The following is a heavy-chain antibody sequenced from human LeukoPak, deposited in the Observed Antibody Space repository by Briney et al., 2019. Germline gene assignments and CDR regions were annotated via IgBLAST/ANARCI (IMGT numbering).Heavy chain of an antibody. CDR3: ARGGYDSSALSDY. Sequence: GGSLRLSCAASGFIFDDYGMSWVRQAPGKGLEWVSLISWDGGSTYCADSVKGRFTISRDNSKNSLYLQMNSLRTEDTALYYCARGGYDSSALSDYWGQGTLVTVSS. J-gene: IGHJ4*02. V-gene: IGHV3-43*01. CDR2: ISWDGGST. D-gene: IGHD3-22*01. CDR1: GFIFDDYG.